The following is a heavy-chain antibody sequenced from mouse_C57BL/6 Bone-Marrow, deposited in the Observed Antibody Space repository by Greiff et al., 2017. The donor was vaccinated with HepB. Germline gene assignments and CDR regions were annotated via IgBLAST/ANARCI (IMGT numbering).Heavy chain of an antibody. CDR2: IDPETGGT. CDR3: ITTVVATNWYFDV. V-gene: IGHV1-15*01. Sequence: VKLMESGAELVRPGASVTLSCKASGYTFTDYEMHWVKQTPVHGLEWIGAIDPETGGTAYNQKFKGKAILTADKSSSTAYMELRSLTSEDSAVYYCITTVVATNWYFDVWGTGTTVTVSS. J-gene: IGHJ1*03. D-gene: IGHD1-1*01. CDR1: GYTFTDYE.